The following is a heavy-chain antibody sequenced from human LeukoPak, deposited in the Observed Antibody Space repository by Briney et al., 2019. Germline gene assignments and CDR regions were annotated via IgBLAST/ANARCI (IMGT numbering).Heavy chain of an antibody. D-gene: IGHD4-23*01. CDR3: ARDPYSSNSRPYYFDY. CDR2: IYTSGST. V-gene: IGHV3-53*01. Sequence: SGGSLRLSCAASGFTVSTKYMNWIRQAPGKGLEWVSVIYTSGSTNYADSVKGRFTISRDDSMNTLYLQMNSLRAEDTAVYYCARDPYSSNSRPYYFDYWGQGTLVSVSS. J-gene: IGHJ4*02. CDR1: GFTVSTKY.